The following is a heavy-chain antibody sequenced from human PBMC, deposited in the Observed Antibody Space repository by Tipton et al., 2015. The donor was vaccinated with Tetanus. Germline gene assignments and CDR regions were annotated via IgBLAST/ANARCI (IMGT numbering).Heavy chain of an antibody. CDR3: ARGRGLGPHEYFEH. D-gene: IGHD3/OR15-3a*01. CDR2: ISPFNENA. CDR1: GYTFTHYG. J-gene: IGHJ5*02. V-gene: IGHV1-18*01. Sequence: QVQLVQSGTEVKKPGASVKVSCKASGYTFTHYGVNWVRQAPGQGLEWMGWISPFNENANYAEKFQGRLTMTTDRSTATVYMDFRRLGSDDTAVYYCARGRGLGPHEYFEHWGQGTLVPVSS.